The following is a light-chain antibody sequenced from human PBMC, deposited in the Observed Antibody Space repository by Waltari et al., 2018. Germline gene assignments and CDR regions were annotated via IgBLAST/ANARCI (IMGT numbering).Light chain of an antibody. V-gene: IGLV1-51*02. CDR1: SSNIGNHY. Sequence: QSVLTQPPSVSAAPGQRVTLSCSGGSSNIGNHYVSWYRQFPGTAPKLHIYEESERPSGIPGRFSGSKSGTSATLDITGLQAGDEADYYCGTWDSSLSGAVFGGGTHLTVL. J-gene: IGLJ7*01. CDR2: EES. CDR3: GTWDSSLSGAV.